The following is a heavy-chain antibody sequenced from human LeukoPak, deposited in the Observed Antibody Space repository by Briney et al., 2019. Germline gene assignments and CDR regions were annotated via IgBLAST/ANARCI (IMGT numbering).Heavy chain of an antibody. CDR1: GFTFSSYE. D-gene: IGHD3-9*01. J-gene: IGHJ4*02. CDR3: ARTTKEFDILTGYYFDY. Sequence: GGSLRLSCAASGFTFSSYEMNWVRQAPGKGLEWVSYISSSGSTIYYADSVKGRFTISRDNSKNTLSLQMNSLRAVDTAVYYCARTTKEFDILTGYYFDYWGQGTLVTVSS. CDR2: ISSSGSTI. V-gene: IGHV3-48*03.